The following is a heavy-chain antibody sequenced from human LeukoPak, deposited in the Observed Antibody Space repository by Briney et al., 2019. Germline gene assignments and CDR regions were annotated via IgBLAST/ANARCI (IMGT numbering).Heavy chain of an antibody. Sequence: PGESLKISCKGSGYSFTSYWIGWVRQMPGKGLEWMGIIYPGDSDTRYSPSFQGQVTISADKSISTAYLQWSSLKASDTAMYYCARHYLDIVVVPAARGVDYYYMDVWGKGTTVTVSS. CDR3: ARHYLDIVVVPAARGVDYYYMDV. V-gene: IGHV5-51*01. CDR1: GYSFTSYW. CDR2: IYPGDSDT. J-gene: IGHJ6*03. D-gene: IGHD2-2*03.